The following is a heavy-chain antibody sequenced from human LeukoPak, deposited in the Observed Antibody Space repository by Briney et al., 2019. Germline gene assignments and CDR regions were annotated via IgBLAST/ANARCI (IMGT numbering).Heavy chain of an antibody. CDR2: IYYSGST. Sequence: SETLSLTCTVSGGSISSGDYYWSWIRQPPGKGLEWIGYIYYSGSTYYNPSLKSRVTISVDTSKNQFSLKLSSVTAADTAVYYCARDPRSTYYYHGMDVWGQGTTVTVSS. J-gene: IGHJ6*02. CDR3: ARDPRSTYYYHGMDV. CDR1: GGSISSGDYY. D-gene: IGHD4-11*01. V-gene: IGHV4-30-4*01.